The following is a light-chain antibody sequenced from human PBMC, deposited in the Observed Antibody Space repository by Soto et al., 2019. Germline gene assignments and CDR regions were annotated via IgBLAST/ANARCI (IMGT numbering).Light chain of an antibody. J-gene: IGKJ1*01. Sequence: DIHMTQSPSTLSASVGDRVTITFPASQSISLWLAWYEQKTGKAPKLLIYKASTLESGVPSRFSGGGFGTEFTLTISSLQTDDYATYYCQQYQTFWTFGQGTKVDIK. V-gene: IGKV1-5*03. CDR2: KAS. CDR3: QQYQTFWT. CDR1: QSISLW.